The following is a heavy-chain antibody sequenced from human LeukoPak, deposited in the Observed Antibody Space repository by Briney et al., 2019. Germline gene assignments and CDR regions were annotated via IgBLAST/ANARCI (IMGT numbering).Heavy chain of an antibody. J-gene: IGHJ4*02. Sequence: GGSLRLSCAASAFTFSNVWMSWVRQAPGKGLEWVGRIRSKTDGGKTDYAAPVKGRFTISRDDSKNTLYLQMDSLKTEVTAVYYCTIPASGYSYGVLDSWGQGALVTVSS. CDR2: IRSKTDGGKT. CDR3: TIPASGYSYGVLDS. V-gene: IGHV3-15*01. D-gene: IGHD5-18*01. CDR1: AFTFSNVW.